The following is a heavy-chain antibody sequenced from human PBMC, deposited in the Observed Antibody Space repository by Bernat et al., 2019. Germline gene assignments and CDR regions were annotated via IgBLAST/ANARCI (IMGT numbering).Heavy chain of an antibody. CDR2: ISSSSSYI. Sequence: EVQLVESGGGLVKPGGSLRLSCAASGFTFSSYSMNWVRQAPGKGLEWVSSISSSSSYIYYADSVKGRFTISRDNAKYSLYLQMNSMRAEDTAVYYCARSLRYSYGYWYFDLWGRGTLVTVSS. CDR1: GFTFSSYS. CDR3: ARSLRYSYGYWYFDL. V-gene: IGHV3-21*01. J-gene: IGHJ2*01. D-gene: IGHD5-18*01.